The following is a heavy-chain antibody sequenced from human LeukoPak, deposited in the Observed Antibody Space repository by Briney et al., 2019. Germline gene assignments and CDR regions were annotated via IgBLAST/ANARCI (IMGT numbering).Heavy chain of an antibody. D-gene: IGHD2-2*01. J-gene: IGHJ4*02. V-gene: IGHV4-34*01. CDR1: GGSFSGYY. CDR2: ITQSEST. CDR3: ARYNPVPAAMVDY. Sequence: SETLSLTCAVYGGSFSGYYWSWIRQPPGKGLEWIGEITQSESTNYNPSLKSRVTISVDSSKNQFSLKLTSVTAADTAVYYCARYNPVPAAMVDYWGQGILVTVSS.